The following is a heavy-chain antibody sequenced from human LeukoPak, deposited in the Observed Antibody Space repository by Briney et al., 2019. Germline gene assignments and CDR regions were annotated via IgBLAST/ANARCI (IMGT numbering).Heavy chain of an antibody. CDR1: GFTFSSYE. Sequence: PGGPLRLSCAASGFTFSSYEMNWVRQAPGKGLEWVSYISSSGSTIYYADSVKGRFTISRDNAKNSLYLQMNSLRAEDTAVYYCAGYGYGGGTGYYFDYWGQGTLVTVSS. V-gene: IGHV3-48*03. D-gene: IGHD5-18*01. CDR2: ISSSGSTI. J-gene: IGHJ4*02. CDR3: AGYGYGGGTGYYFDY.